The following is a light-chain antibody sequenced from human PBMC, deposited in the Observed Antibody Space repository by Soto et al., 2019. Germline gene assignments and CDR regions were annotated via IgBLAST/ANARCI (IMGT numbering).Light chain of an antibody. CDR2: EAS. CDR3: QQYNFYPGT. CDR1: QYISNW. Sequence: DVQMTQSPSTLSASVGDRVTITCRASQYISNWLAWYQQKSVKAPTLLIYEASSLQSGVSSSFSGSGSGTEITLTISSLQPDDFATYYCQQYNFYPGTFGQGTKMEIK. V-gene: IGKV1-5*03. J-gene: IGKJ1*01.